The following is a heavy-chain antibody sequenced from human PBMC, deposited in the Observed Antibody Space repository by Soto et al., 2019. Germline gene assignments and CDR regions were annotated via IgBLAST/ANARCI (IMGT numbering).Heavy chain of an antibody. CDR1: GGSISSGDYY. Sequence: PSETLSLTCTVSGGSISSGDYYWSWIRQPPGKGLEWIGYIYYSGSTYYNPSLKSRVTISVDTSKNQFSLKLSSVTAADTAVYYCARVLAADYNWFDPWGQGTLVTVSS. V-gene: IGHV4-30-4*01. CDR2: IYYSGST. D-gene: IGHD6-13*01. CDR3: ARVLAADYNWFDP. J-gene: IGHJ5*02.